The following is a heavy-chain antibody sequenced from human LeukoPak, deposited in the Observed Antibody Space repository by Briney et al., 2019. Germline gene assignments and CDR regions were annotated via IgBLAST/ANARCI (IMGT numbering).Heavy chain of an antibody. CDR2: ISRTSNYI. V-gene: IGHV3-21*01. CDR1: GGSFSGYY. J-gene: IGHJ4*02. D-gene: IGHD5-12*01. CDR3: SVGGLGEFPFDL. Sequence: KASETLSLTCAVYGGSFSGYYWSWIRQPPGKGLEWVPSISRTSNYIYYADSVKGRFTISRDNANNSLYLQMSSLRAEDTAIYYCSVGGLGEFPFDLWGQGTLVTVSS.